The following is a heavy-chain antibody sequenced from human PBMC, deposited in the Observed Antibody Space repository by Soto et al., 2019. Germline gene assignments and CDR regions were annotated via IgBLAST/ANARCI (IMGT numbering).Heavy chain of an antibody. CDR2: ISYDGSNK. J-gene: IGHJ6*02. V-gene: IGHV3-30-3*01. CDR3: ARVWLGLYDYVWGSYRYMGDYGMDV. CDR1: GFTFSSYA. Sequence: QVQLVESGGGVVQPGRSLRLSCAASGFTFSSYAMHWVRQAPGKGLEWVAVISYDGSNKYYADSVKGRFTISRDNSKNTLYLQMNSLRAEDTAVYYCARVWLGLYDYVWGSYRYMGDYGMDVWGQGTTVTVSS. D-gene: IGHD3-16*02.